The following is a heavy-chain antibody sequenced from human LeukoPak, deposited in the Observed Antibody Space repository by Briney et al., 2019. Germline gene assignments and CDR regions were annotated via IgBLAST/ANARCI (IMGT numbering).Heavy chain of an antibody. CDR2: INHSGST. Sequence: SETLSLTCAVYGGSFSGYYWSWIRQPPGKGLEWIGEINHSGSTNYNPSLKSRVTISVDTSKNQFSLKLSSVTAADTAVYYCASYCSSTSWYYYYYYGMDVWGQGTTVTVSS. CDR3: ASYCSSTSWYYYYYYGMDV. D-gene: IGHD2-2*01. J-gene: IGHJ6*02. V-gene: IGHV4-34*01. CDR1: GGSFSGYY.